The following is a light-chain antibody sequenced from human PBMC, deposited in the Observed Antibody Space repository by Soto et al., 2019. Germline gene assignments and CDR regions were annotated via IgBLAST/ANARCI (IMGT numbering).Light chain of an antibody. CDR2: NAS. Sequence: DIPLTQSPSTLSAAVGDRVTIACRASQSIGWYLAWYQQKPGKAPKVLIWNASTLHSGVPSRFRGSGSGTEFTLTISSLQPDDFATYYCQQYNHYSTWTFGPVTKVEVK. CDR1: QSIGWY. J-gene: IGKJ1*01. CDR3: QQYNHYSTWT. V-gene: IGKV1-5*01.